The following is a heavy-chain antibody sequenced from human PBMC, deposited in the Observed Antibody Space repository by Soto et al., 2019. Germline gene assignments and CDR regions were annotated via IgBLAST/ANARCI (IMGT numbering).Heavy chain of an antibody. V-gene: IGHV5-51*01. CDR3: ARLWFALNTPYYFDY. D-gene: IGHD2-21*01. J-gene: IGHJ4*02. CDR2: ICPGDFDT. CDR1: GYSSTSHC. Sequence: GESLKISCQGSGYSSTSHCIGWVRQMPGKGLEWMGIICPGDFDTRYSPSFQGQVTISADKSIRTAYLQWSSLKASDTAMYYFARLWFALNTPYYFDYWGQGTQVTVSS.